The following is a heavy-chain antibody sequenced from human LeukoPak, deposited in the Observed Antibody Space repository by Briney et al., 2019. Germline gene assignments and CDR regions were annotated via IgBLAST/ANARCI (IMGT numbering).Heavy chain of an antibody. J-gene: IGHJ4*02. Sequence: SETLSLTCTVSGGSISSYYWNWIRQTPGKGLEWIGYIYYSGSTNYNPSLKSRVTISVDTSKNQFSLKLSSVTAADTAVYFCARHGASGSYLYYFDYWGQGTLVTVSS. CDR3: ARHGASGSYLYYFDY. D-gene: IGHD1-26*01. CDR2: IYYSGST. CDR1: GGSISSYY. V-gene: IGHV4-59*08.